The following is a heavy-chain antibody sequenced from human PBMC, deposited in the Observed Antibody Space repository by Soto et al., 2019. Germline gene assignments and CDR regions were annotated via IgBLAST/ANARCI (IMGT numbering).Heavy chain of an antibody. Sequence: QVQLVQSGAEVKKPGASVKVSCKTSGYTFTNHGINWVRQAPGQGLEWMGWINPYNANVNYAQKLQGRVTMTTDTSTSTAYMDLRSLTSDDTAVYYWAIDRVAGIWGDAFNVWGQGTMVTVSS. CDR3: AIDRVAGIWGDAFNV. CDR2: INPYNANV. V-gene: IGHV1-18*04. J-gene: IGHJ3*01. CDR1: GYTFTNHG. D-gene: IGHD3-16*01.